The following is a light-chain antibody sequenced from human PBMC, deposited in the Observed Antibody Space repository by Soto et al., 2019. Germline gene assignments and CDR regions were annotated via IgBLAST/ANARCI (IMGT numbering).Light chain of an antibody. CDR3: CSYAGGSTYVV. V-gene: IGLV2-23*01. CDR2: EGS. J-gene: IGLJ2*01. Sequence: QSALTQPASVSGSPGQSITISCTGTSSDVGSYNLVSWYQLHPGKAPKLMIHEGSKRPSGVSNRFSGSKSGNTASLTISGLQAEDEADYYCCSYAGGSTYVVFGGGTKLTVL. CDR1: SSDVGSYNL.